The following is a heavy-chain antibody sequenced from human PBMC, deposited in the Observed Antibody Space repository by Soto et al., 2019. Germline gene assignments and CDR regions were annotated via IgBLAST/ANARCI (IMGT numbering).Heavy chain of an antibody. CDR3: ARGSNSNNWKLFDY. D-gene: IGHD1-1*01. Sequence: EVQLVESGGGLVQPGGSLRLSCAVTGFTISSNYMNWVRQAPGKGLXXXXVMYAAGSTYYEDSVKGRFNISRDNSKNTVYLQMNSLRGEDTAVYYCARGSNSNNWKLFDYWGQGTLVTVSS. CDR2: MYAAGST. CDR1: GFTISSNY. V-gene: IGHV3-66*01. J-gene: IGHJ4*02.